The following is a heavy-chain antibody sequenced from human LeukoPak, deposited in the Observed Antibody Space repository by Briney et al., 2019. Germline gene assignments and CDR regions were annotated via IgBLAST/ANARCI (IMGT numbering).Heavy chain of an antibody. Sequence: APVKVSCKVPGYTFTSYGISWVRQAPGQGLEWMGWISAYNGNTNYAQKLQGRVTMTTDTSTSTAYMELRSLRSDDTAVYYCARDSDYYYDSSAWGFDYWGQGTLVTVSS. CDR2: ISAYNGNT. J-gene: IGHJ4*02. V-gene: IGHV1-18*01. D-gene: IGHD3-22*01. CDR1: GYTFTSYG. CDR3: ARDSDYYYDSSAWGFDY.